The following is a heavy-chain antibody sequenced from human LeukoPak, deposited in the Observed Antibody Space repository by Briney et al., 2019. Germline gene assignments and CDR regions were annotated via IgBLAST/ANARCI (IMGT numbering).Heavy chain of an antibody. V-gene: IGHV3-23*01. J-gene: IGHJ4*02. CDR3: AKRPLVSSSWYNYFDY. Sequence: QTGGSLRLSCAASGFTFSSYAMSWVRQAPGKGLEWVSAISGSGGSTYYADSVKGRFTISRDNSKNTLYLQMNSLRAEDTAVYYCAKRPLVSSSWYNYFDYWGQGTLVTVSS. CDR2: ISGSGGST. D-gene: IGHD6-13*01. CDR1: GFTFSSYA.